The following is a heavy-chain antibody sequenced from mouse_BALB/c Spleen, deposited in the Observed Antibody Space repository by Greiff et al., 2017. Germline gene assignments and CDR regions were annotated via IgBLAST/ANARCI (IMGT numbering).Heavy chain of an antibody. Sequence: VQLQQSGPELVKPGASVKMSCKASGYTFTSYVMHWVKQKPGQGLEWIGYINPYNDGTKYNEKFKGKATLTSDKSSSTAYMELSSLTSEDSAVYYCARQEDYDVYAMDYWGQGTSVTVSS. CDR1: GYTFTSYV. CDR2: INPYNDGT. CDR3: ARQEDYDVYAMDY. D-gene: IGHD2-4*01. V-gene: IGHV1-14*01. J-gene: IGHJ4*01.